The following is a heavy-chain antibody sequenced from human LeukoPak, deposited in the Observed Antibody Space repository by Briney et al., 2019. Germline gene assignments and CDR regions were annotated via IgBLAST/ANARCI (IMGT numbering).Heavy chain of an antibody. CDR2: IRYDGSNK. Sequence: GGSLRLSCAASGFTFNNYGMHWVRQAPGKGLEWVAFIRYDGSNKYYADSVKGRFTISRDNSKNTLYLQMNSLRAEDTAVYYCVVTLGYCSSTSCYRGFDYWGQGTLVTVSS. CDR3: VVTLGYCSSTSCYRGFDY. CDR1: GFTFNNYG. J-gene: IGHJ4*02. V-gene: IGHV3-30*02. D-gene: IGHD2-2*01.